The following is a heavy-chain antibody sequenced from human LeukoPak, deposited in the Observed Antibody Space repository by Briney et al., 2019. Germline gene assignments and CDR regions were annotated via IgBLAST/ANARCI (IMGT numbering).Heavy chain of an antibody. Sequence: PSETLSLTRTVSGGSVSSYYWSWIRQPPGKGLEWIGYIYYSGSTNYNPSLKSRVTISVDTSKNQFSLKLSSVTAADTAVYYCARHSGYYDSSGRPWVAFDIWGQGTMVTVSS. CDR3: ARHSGYYDSSGRPWVAFDI. V-gene: IGHV4-59*08. J-gene: IGHJ3*02. CDR1: GGSVSSYY. CDR2: IYYSGST. D-gene: IGHD3-22*01.